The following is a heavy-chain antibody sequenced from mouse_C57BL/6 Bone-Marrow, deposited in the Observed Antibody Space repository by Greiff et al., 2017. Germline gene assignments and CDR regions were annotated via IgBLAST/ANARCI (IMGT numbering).Heavy chain of an antibody. CDR3: TTLYYYGSNAMDY. J-gene: IGHJ4*01. Sequence: VQLQQSGAELVRPGASVKLSCTASGFNIKDDYMHWVKPRPEQGLEWIGWIDPENGDTDYASKFQGKATITADTSSNTAYLQLSSLTSEDTAVYYCTTLYYYGSNAMDYWGQGTSVTVAS. V-gene: IGHV14-4*01. CDR2: IDPENGDT. D-gene: IGHD1-1*01. CDR1: GFNIKDDY.